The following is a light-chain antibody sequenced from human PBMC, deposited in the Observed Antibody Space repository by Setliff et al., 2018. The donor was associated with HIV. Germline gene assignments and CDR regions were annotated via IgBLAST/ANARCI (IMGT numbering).Light chain of an antibody. V-gene: IGLV2-18*02. CDR1: NSDVGSYNR. Sequence: QSALAQPPSVSGSPGQSVTISCTGTNSDVGSYNRVSWYQQPPGTAPKLMIYEVNNRPSGVPDRFSGSKSGNTASLTISGLQAEDEADYYCSSYTSISTYVFGTGTKGTV. J-gene: IGLJ1*01. CDR3: SSYTSISTYV. CDR2: EVN.